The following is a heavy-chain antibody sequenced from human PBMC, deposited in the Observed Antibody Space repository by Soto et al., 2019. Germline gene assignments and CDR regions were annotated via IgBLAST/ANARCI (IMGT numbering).Heavy chain of an antibody. Sequence: QVQLVQSGAEVKKPGSSVKVSCKASGGTFSSYTISWVRQAPGQVLEWMGRIIPILGIANYAQKFQGRVTITADKSASTAYMELSSLRSEDTAVYYCATPPDVYCSSTSCDYSVDYYMDVWGKGTTVTVSS. CDR1: GGTFSSYT. CDR2: IIPILGIA. D-gene: IGHD2-2*01. V-gene: IGHV1-69*02. CDR3: ATPPDVYCSSTSCDYSVDYYMDV. J-gene: IGHJ6*03.